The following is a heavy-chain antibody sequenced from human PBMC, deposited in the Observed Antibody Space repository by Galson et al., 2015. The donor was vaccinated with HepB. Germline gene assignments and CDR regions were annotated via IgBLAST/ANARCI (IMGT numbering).Heavy chain of an antibody. V-gene: IGHV4-39*01. J-gene: IGHJ4*02. CDR2: IYYTGTT. Sequence: ETLSLTCTVSGGSISRSGYYWGWIRQPPGKGLEWIGSIYYTGTTYNNPSLQRRVTISVDTSKSQCSLKLSSVTAADTAVYYCASHCGGDTCYSEAIDYWGQGALVTVSS. D-gene: IGHD2-15*01. CDR3: ASHCGGDTCYSEAIDY. CDR1: GGSISRSGYY.